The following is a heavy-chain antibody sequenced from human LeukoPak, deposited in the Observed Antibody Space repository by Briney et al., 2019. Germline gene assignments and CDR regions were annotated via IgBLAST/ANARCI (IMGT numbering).Heavy chain of an antibody. CDR3: ARDITGYSSGGLGY. CDR2: ISSSSSYI. J-gene: IGHJ4*02. CDR1: GFTFSSYS. V-gene: IGHV3-21*01. D-gene: IGHD6-19*01. Sequence: GGSLRLSCAASGFTFSSYSMNWVRQAPGKGLEWVSSISSSSSYIYHADSVKGRFTISRDNAKNSLYLQMNSLRAEDTAVYYCARDITGYSSGGLGYWGQGTLVTVSS.